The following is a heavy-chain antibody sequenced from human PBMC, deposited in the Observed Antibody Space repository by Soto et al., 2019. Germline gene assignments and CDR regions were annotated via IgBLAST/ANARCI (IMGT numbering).Heavy chain of an antibody. Sequence: ASETLSLTCTVSGGSISSYYWSWIRQPPGKGLEWIGYIYYSGSTNYNPSLKSRVTISVDTSISTAYMELSRLRSDDTAVYYCARDPMVRGVPRRYYMDVWGKGTTVTVSS. CDR3: ARDPMVRGVPRRYYMDV. CDR2: IYYSGST. J-gene: IGHJ6*03. CDR1: GGSISSYY. V-gene: IGHV4-59*01. D-gene: IGHD3-10*01.